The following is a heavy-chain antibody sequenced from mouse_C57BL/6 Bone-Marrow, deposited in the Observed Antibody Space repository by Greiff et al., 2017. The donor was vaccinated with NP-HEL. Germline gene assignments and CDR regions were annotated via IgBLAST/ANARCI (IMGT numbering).Heavy chain of an antibody. V-gene: IGHV14-2*01. Sequence: EVKLMESGAELVKPGASVKLSCTASGFNIKDYYMHWVKQRTEQGLEWIGRIDPEDGETKYAPKFQGKATITADTSSNTAYLQLSSLTSEDTAVYYCARPLYGNYCFAYWGQGTLVTVSA. D-gene: IGHD2-10*02. J-gene: IGHJ3*01. CDR2: IDPEDGET. CDR3: ARPLYGNYCFAY. CDR1: GFNIKDYY.